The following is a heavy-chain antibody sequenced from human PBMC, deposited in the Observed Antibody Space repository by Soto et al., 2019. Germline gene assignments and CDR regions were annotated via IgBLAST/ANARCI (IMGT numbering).Heavy chain of an antibody. CDR3: ARVGIGSTWYEWFDP. J-gene: IGHJ5*02. V-gene: IGHV1-8*01. Sequence: QVQLVQSGAEVKKPGASVKVSCKASGYSFSSYDINWVRQATGQGLEWLGWMNPNSGNTGYAQKFQGRVTMTRDTSINTAYMELSRLRSDDTAVYYCARVGIGSTWYEWFDPWGQGTPVSVSS. D-gene: IGHD6-13*01. CDR2: MNPNSGNT. CDR1: GYSFSSYD.